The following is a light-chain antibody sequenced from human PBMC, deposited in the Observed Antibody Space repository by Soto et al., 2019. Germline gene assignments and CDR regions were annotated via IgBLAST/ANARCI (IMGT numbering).Light chain of an antibody. V-gene: IGLV2-11*01. CDR1: SSDVGGYNC. CDR3: CSHSASDTFV. CDR2: DVT. Sequence: QSALTQPRSVSGSPGQSVTISCTGTSSDVGGYNCVSWYQQHPGKAPQLMIYDVTQRPSGVPDRFSGSKSGNTASLTISCRQAEDEADDYCCSHSASDTFVFGTGTKLTVL. J-gene: IGLJ1*01.